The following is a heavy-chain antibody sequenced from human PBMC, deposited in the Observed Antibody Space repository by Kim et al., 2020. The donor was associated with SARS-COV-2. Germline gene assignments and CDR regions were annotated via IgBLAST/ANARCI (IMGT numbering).Heavy chain of an antibody. CDR2: ISASGDTA. V-gene: IGHV3-23*01. CDR3: AKDIDVSNYGTFDY. Sequence: GGSLRLSCEALGFTFDSYAMSWVRQAPGKGLEWVSGISASGDTADSADSVNGRFTISRDNNKKTLFLQLNSLRPEDTATYYCAKDIDVSNYGTFDYWGQGGLVTVSS. CDR1: GFTFDSYA. D-gene: IGHD4-4*01. J-gene: IGHJ4*02.